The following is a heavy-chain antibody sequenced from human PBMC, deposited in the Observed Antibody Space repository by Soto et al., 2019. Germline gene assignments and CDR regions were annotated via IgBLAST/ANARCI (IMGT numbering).Heavy chain of an antibody. J-gene: IGHJ4*02. V-gene: IGHV4-34*02. Sequence: QVQLQQWGAGLLKPSETLSLTCAVYGGSFSGYYWSWIRPPPGKGLDWIGEINHSGSTNYNPSLKSRVTISVDTSKNQFSLKLSSVTAADTAVYYCASGGQTIIPKDWGQGTLVTVSS. D-gene: IGHD3-9*01. CDR3: ASGGQTIIPKD. CDR1: GGSFSGYY. CDR2: INHSGST.